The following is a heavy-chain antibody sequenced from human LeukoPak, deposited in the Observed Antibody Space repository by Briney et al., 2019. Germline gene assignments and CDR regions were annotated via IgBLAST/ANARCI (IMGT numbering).Heavy chain of an antibody. J-gene: IGHJ4*02. CDR2: ISRSGDYI. D-gene: IGHD1-26*01. CDR1: GFTFSSYT. V-gene: IGHV3-21*01. CDR3: AKDRLVGGSDRHPLDY. Sequence: GGSLRLSCAASGFTFSSYTMTWVRQAPGKGLEWVSSISRSGDYIFYAGSVRGRFTISRDNAKNSLYLQMTSLRAEDTAVYYCAKDRLVGGSDRHPLDYRGQGTLVTVSS.